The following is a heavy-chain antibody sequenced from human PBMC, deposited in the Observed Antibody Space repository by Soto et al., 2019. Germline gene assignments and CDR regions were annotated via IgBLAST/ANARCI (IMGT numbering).Heavy chain of an antibody. CDR3: ASGLVTNPPIRYFDL. CDR2: IIPIFGTA. Sequence: QVQLVQSGAEVKKPGSSVKVSCKASGGTFSSYAISWVRQAPGQGLEWMGGIIPIFGTANYALKFQGRVTIHADESTSTAYMELSSLRSEDPAVYYCASGLVTNPPIRYFDLWGRGTLVTVSS. V-gene: IGHV1-69*01. D-gene: IGHD2-21*01. CDR1: GGTFSSYA. J-gene: IGHJ2*01.